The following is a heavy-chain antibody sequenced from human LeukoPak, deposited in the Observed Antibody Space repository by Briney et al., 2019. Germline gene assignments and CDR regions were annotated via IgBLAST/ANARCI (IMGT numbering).Heavy chain of an antibody. J-gene: IGHJ4*02. V-gene: IGHV1-18*01. D-gene: IGHD3-22*01. Sequence: GASVKVSXKASGYTFTSYGISWVRQAPGQGLEWMGWISAYNGNTNYAQKLQGRVTMTTDTSTSTAYMELRSLRSDDTAVYYCARGPYYYDSSGYPIPEYYFDYWGQGTLVTVSS. CDR1: GYTFTSYG. CDR2: ISAYNGNT. CDR3: ARGPYYYDSSGYPIPEYYFDY.